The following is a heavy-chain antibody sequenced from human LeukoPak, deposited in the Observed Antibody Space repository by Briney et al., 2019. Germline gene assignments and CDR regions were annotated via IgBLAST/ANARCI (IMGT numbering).Heavy chain of an antibody. CDR1: GFTFSNYA. Sequence: GGSLRLSCAASGFTFSNYAMSWVRQAPGKGLEWVSGLSTSAGSTYYADSVKGRFTISRDNSKSTLYLQMNSLRAEDTAVYYCANSRGIFGGYGRFDYWGQGTLVTVSS. J-gene: IGHJ4*02. CDR2: LSTSAGST. D-gene: IGHD5-12*01. V-gene: IGHV3-23*01. CDR3: ANSRGIFGGYGRFDY.